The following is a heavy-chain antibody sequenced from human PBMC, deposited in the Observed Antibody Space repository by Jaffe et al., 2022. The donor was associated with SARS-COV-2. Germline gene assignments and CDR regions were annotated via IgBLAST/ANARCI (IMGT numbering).Heavy chain of an antibody. CDR1: GFSLSTSGVG. J-gene: IGHJ3*02. Sequence: QITLKESGPTLVKPTQTLTLTCTFSGFSLSTSGVGVGWIRQPPGKALEWLALIYWDDDKRYSPSLKSRLTITKDTSKNQVVLTMTNMDPVDTATYYCAHRGRDILTGSYDAFDIWGQGTMVTVFS. D-gene: IGHD3-9*01. CDR2: IYWDDDK. CDR3: AHRGRDILTGSYDAFDI. V-gene: IGHV2-5*02.